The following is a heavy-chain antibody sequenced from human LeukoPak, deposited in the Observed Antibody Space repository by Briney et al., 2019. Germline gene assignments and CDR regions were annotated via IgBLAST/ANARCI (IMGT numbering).Heavy chain of an antibody. CDR1: GYTFTDYH. CDR2: INPNSGGT. J-gene: IGHJ4*02. Sequence: ASVKVSCKASGYTFTDYHMHWVRQAPGQGLEWVGWINPNSGGTNYAQKFQGRVTMTRDTSISTAYMELSRLRSDDTAVYYCARVWVGYCSSTSCLPGGFDYWGQGTLVTVSS. CDR3: ARVWVGYCSSTSCLPGGFDY. V-gene: IGHV1-2*02. D-gene: IGHD2-2*01.